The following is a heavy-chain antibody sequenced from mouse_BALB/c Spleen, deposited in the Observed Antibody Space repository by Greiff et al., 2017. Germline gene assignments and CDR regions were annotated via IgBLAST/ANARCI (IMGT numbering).Heavy chain of an antibody. CDR1: GFNIKDYY. J-gene: IGHJ1*01. Sequence: EVKLMESGAELVRSGASVKLSCTASGFNIKDYYMHWVKQRPEQGLEWIGWIDPENGDTEYAPKFQGKATMTADTSSNTAYLQLSSLTSEDTAVYYCNAKGNYWYFDVWGAGTTVTVSS. CDR2: IDPENGDT. V-gene: IGHV14-4*02. D-gene: IGHD2-1*01. CDR3: NAKGNYWYFDV.